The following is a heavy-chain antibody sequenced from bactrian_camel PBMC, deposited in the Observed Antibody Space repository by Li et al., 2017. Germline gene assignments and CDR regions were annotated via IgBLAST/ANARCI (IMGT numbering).Heavy chain of an antibody. Sequence: VQLVESGGGLVQPGGSLRLSCAASGFTFSVYPMSWVRQAPGKGLEWVSGISTGGGSTYYADSVKGRFAVSRDNAKNTLYLELNSLKTEDTAMYYCAKGEAVTTRPMYLPRGQGTQVTVS. D-gene: IGHD5*01. CDR1: GFTFSVYP. CDR2: ISTGGGST. V-gene: IGHV3S40*01. CDR3: AKGEAVTTRPMYLP. J-gene: IGHJ4*01.